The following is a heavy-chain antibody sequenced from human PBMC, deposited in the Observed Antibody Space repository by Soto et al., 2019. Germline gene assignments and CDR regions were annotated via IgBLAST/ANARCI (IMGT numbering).Heavy chain of an antibody. D-gene: IGHD3-9*01. Sequence: SVKVSCKASGGTFSSYAISWVRQAPGQGLEWMGGIIPIFGTANYAQKFQGRVTITADESTSTAYMELSSLRSEDTAVYYCASFSYYDILNGYYRTRSGYYFDYWGQGTLVTVSS. V-gene: IGHV1-69*13. J-gene: IGHJ4*02. CDR3: ASFSYYDILNGYYRTRSGYYFDY. CDR1: GGTFSSYA. CDR2: IIPIFGTA.